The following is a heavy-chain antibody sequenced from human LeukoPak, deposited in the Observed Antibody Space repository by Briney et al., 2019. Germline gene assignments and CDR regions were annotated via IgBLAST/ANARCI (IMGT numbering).Heavy chain of an antibody. J-gene: IGHJ4*02. CDR1: GYTFSSYY. CDR2: INPSGGST. Sequence: ASVKVSCKASGYTFSSYYMSWVRQAPGQGLVWMGIINPSGGSTTYTQKFQGRVTMTRDTSTKTVYMELSSLRPEDTAVYYCARGGGYGSGPHWGQGTLVTVSS. CDR3: ARGGGYGSGPH. V-gene: IGHV1-46*01. D-gene: IGHD3-10*01.